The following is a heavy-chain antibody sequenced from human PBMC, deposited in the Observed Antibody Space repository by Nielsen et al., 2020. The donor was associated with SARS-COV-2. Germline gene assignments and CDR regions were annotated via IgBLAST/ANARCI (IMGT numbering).Heavy chain of an antibody. CDR2: IIPILGIA. D-gene: IGHD6-13*01. Sequence: SVKVSCKASGGTFSSYAISWVRQAPGQGLEWMGRIIPILGIANYAQKFQGRVTITADKSTSTAYMELSSLRSEDTAVYYCARKEAAAGTSEWFDPWGQGTRVTVSS. V-gene: IGHV1-69*04. CDR1: GGTFSSYA. CDR3: ARKEAAAGTSEWFDP. J-gene: IGHJ5*02.